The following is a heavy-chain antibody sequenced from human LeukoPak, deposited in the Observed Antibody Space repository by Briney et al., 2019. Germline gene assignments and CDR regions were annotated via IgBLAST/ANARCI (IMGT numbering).Heavy chain of an antibody. CDR3: ARGPGYCSGGSCYSGLAEYFQH. CDR2: IIPIFGTA. V-gene: IGHV1-69*13. Sequence: SVKVSCKASGGTFSSYAISWVRQAPGQGLEWMGGIIPIFGTANYAQKFQGRVTITADESTSTAYMELSSLRSEDTAVYYCARGPGYCSGGSCYSGLAEYFQHWGQGTLVTVSS. D-gene: IGHD2-15*01. CDR1: GGTFSSYA. J-gene: IGHJ1*01.